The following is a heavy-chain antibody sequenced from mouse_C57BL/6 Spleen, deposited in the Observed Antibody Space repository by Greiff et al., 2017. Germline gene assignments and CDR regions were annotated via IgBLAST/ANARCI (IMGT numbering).Heavy chain of an antibody. CDR2: IDPSDSYT. J-gene: IGHJ2*01. CDR3: ARWGDSDY. Sequence: VQLQQPGAELVMPGASVKLSCKASGYTFTSYWMHWVKQRPGQGLEWIGEIDPSDSYTNYNQKFKGKSTLTVDKSSSTAYMQLSSLTSADSAVYYCARWGDSDYWGQGTTLTVSS. V-gene: IGHV1-69*01. CDR1: GYTFTSYW.